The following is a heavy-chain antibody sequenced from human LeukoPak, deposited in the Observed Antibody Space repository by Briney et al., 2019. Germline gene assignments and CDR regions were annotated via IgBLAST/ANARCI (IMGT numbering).Heavy chain of an antibody. CDR3: ARGVWFGPRAGFDP. D-gene: IGHD3-10*01. Sequence: GGSLRLSCVASGFTFSDYWMSWVRQAPGKGLEWVANIKQDGSEKNYVDSVKGRSTISRDNAKNSLYLQLNSLRADDTAVYYCARGVWFGPRAGFDPWGQGTLVTVSS. V-gene: IGHV3-7*03. J-gene: IGHJ5*02. CDR2: IKQDGSEK. CDR1: GFTFSDYW.